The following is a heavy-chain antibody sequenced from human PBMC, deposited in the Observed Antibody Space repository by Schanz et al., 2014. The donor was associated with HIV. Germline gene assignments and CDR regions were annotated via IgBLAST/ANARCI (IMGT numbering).Heavy chain of an antibody. CDR2: IWHDGSSK. CDR3: ARGGLRWHPEWLDY. J-gene: IGHJ4*02. D-gene: IGHD4-17*01. V-gene: IGHV3-33*08. CDR1: GFSSSNSV. Sequence: QAQLVESGGGVVQPGGSLRLSCAASGFSSSNSVIHWVRQAPGKGLEWVAVIWHDGSSKYYADSVKGRFTISRDNSKNTLYLQMNSLRAEDTAVYYCARGGLRWHPEWLDYWGQGTLVTVSS.